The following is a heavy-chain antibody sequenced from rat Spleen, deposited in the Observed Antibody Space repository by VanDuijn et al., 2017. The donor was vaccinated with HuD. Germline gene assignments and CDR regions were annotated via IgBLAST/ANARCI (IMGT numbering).Heavy chain of an antibody. CDR2: ISYDGSDT. CDR3: ARAGYLRDWYFDF. J-gene: IGHJ1*01. Sequence: EVQLVESGGGLVQPGRSLKLSCAASGFTFSDYYMAWVRQAPTKGLEWVATISYDGSDTYYRDSVKGRFSISEDDAKSTLYLQMDSLRSEDTATYHCARAGYLRDWYFDFWGPGAMVTVSS. V-gene: IGHV5-7*01. D-gene: IGHD2-2*01. CDR1: GFTFSDYY.